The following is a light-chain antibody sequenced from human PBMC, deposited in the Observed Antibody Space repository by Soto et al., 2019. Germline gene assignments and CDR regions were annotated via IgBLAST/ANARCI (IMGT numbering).Light chain of an antibody. V-gene: IGLV2-14*01. J-gene: IGLJ1*01. CDR2: EVS. CDR1: SRHVGGYNY. CDR3: SSYTTSNTLV. Sequence: QSALTQPASVSASPGQSITISCTGTSRHVGGYNYVSWYQHDPGKAPKLMIDEVSNRHSGIASRFSGSRSGNTASLNLSMLQAEDDADYYCSSYTTSNTLVFGTGTKVTVL.